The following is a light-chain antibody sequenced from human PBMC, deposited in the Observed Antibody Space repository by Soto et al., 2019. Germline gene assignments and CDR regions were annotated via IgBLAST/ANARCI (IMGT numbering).Light chain of an antibody. J-gene: IGLJ3*02. CDR1: SSDVGGFDY. CDR2: NVS. CDR3: SSYASTNFLVE. Sequence: QSALTQPASVSGSPGQSITISCTGTSSDVGGFDYVSWYQHRPGKVPKLIIHNVSDRPSGVSDRFSGSKSGNTASLTISGLQADDEADYYCSSYASTNFLVEFGGGTKLTVL. V-gene: IGLV2-14*03.